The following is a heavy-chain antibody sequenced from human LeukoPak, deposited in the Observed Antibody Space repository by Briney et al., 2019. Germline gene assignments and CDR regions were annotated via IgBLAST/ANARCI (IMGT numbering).Heavy chain of an antibody. Sequence: ASVKVSCKASGYAFTGYYMHWVPQAPGQRLEWMGRINPNSGGTNYAQKFQGRVTMTRDTTISTAYMELSRLRSDDTAVYYCARGSIPAAIGDNWFDPWGQGTLVTVSS. J-gene: IGHJ5*02. CDR3: ARGSIPAAIGDNWFDP. CDR2: INPNSGGT. V-gene: IGHV1-2*06. CDR1: GYAFTGYY. D-gene: IGHD2-2*02.